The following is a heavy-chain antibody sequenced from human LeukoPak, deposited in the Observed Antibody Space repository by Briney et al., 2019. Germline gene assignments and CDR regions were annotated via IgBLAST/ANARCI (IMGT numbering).Heavy chain of an antibody. D-gene: IGHD4-17*01. V-gene: IGHV1-24*01. CDR1: EYTLTELS. J-gene: IGHJ4*02. CDR3: ATTPLYGGNGKYFDY. CDR2: FDPEDGET. Sequence: ASVKVSCKVSEYTLTELSMHWVRQAPGKGLEWMGGFDPEDGETIYAQKFQGRVTMTEDTSTDTAYMELSSLRSEDTAVYYCATTPLYGGNGKYFDYWGQGTLVTVSS.